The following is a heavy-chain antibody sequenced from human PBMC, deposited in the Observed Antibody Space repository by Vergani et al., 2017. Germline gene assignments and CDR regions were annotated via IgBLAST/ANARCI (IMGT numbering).Heavy chain of an antibody. J-gene: IGHJ4*02. V-gene: IGHV4-39*01. CDR3: ASHKYHTFWSGSYS. Sequence: QLQLQESGPGLVKPSETLSLTCAVSGDSISRSSYYWGWIRQYPGKGLEWIGSIYNNGRTFSNPSFGSRVSISVDTSNNRFSLLLRSVTATDTALYYCASHKYHTFWSGSYSWSPGTLVTVSS. CDR1: GDSISRSSYY. CDR2: IYNNGRT. D-gene: IGHD3-3*01.